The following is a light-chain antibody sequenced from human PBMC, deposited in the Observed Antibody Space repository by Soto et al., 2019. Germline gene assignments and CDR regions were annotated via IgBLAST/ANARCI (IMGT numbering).Light chain of an antibody. CDR1: QSISSW. V-gene: IGKV1-5*03. Sequence: DIQMTQSPSTLFASVGDRVTITCRASQSISSWLAWYQQKPGKAPKLLTYKASSLESGVPSRFSGSGSGTEFTLTISSLQPDDFATYYCQQYNSYWTFGQGTKVDIK. CDR2: KAS. CDR3: QQYNSYWT. J-gene: IGKJ1*01.